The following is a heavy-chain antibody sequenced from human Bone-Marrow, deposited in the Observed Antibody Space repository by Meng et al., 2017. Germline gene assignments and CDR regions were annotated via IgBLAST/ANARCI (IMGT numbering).Heavy chain of an antibody. V-gene: IGHV4-34*01. J-gene: IGHJ4*02. Sequence: QVRLQQWGAGLLKPSETLSLTCAVYGGSFSGYYWSWIRQPPGKGLEWIGEINHSGSTNYNPSLEGRATISVDTSQNNLSLRLSSVTAADSAVYYCARGPTTMAHDFDYWGQGTLVTVSS. D-gene: IGHD4-11*01. CDR1: GGSFSGYY. CDR2: INHSGST. CDR3: ARGPTTMAHDFDY.